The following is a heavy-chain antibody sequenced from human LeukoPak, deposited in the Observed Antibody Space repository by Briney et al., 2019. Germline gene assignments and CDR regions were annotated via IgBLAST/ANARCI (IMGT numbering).Heavy chain of an antibody. V-gene: IGHV3-7*01. CDR2: IKQDGSEK. CDR3: ARIFIAVAGGNWFDP. Sequence: RGSLRLSCAASGFTFSSSAMNWVRQAPGKGLEWVANIKQDGSEKYYVDSVKGRFTISRDNAKNSLYLQMNSLRAEDTAVYYCARIFIAVAGGNWFDPWGQEPWSPSPQ. CDR1: GFTFSSSA. D-gene: IGHD6-19*01. J-gene: IGHJ5*02.